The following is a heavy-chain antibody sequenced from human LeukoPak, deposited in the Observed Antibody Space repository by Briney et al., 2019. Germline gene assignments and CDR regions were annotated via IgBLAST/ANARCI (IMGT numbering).Heavy chain of an antibody. D-gene: IGHD6-19*01. CDR2: ISTNGNTI. V-gene: IGHV3-11*01. Sequence: PGGSLRLSCAASGFTFSDYYMSWIRQAPGKGLGWVSYISTNGNTIYYADSVKGRLTISRDNAKNSLYLQMNSLRAEDTAVYYCARVSAHAGIAVAASDYWGQGTLVTVSS. CDR3: ARVSAHAGIAVAASDY. CDR1: GFTFSDYY. J-gene: IGHJ4*02.